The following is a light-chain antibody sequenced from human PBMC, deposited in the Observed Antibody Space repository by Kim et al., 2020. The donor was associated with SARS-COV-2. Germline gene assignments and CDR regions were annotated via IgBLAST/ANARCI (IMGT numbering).Light chain of an antibody. CDR3: QKYNSGPYT. Sequence: DIQMTQSPSSLSASVGDRVTITCRASQGIDNYLAWYQQKSGKVPKLLIYGASTLQPGVPSRFSGSASGTDFTLTISSLQPEDVATHYCQKYNSGPYTFGQGTKLEIK. V-gene: IGKV1-27*01. CDR1: QGIDNY. CDR2: GAS. J-gene: IGKJ2*01.